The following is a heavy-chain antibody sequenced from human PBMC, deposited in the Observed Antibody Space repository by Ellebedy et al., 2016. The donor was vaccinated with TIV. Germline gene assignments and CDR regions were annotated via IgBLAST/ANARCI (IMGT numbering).Heavy chain of an antibody. V-gene: IGHV3-23*01. Sequence: GESLKISXAASGLSFSTYGMTWVRQAPGKGLLWVSTISASGTSTSYADSVRGRFTISRDNSKNTLSLQMNSLRAEDTAIYYCARHYVPDYGSGTFSPSDHWGQGTLVTVSS. J-gene: IGHJ4*02. D-gene: IGHD3-10*01. CDR3: ARHYVPDYGSGTFSPSDH. CDR1: GLSFSTYG. CDR2: ISASGTST.